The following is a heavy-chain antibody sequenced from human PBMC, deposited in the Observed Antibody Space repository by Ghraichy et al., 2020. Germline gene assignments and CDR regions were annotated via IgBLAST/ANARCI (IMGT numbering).Heavy chain of an antibody. Sequence: SETLYLTCAVYGGSLSGYYWTWIRQPPGKGLEWIGEVNHRGNTKHNPSLNSRVTISADTSRNQFSLRLTSVTAADTAVYYCASLFPFDYWGQGTLVTVSS. D-gene: IGHD3-10*02. CDR2: VNHRGNT. CDR3: ASLFPFDY. V-gene: IGHV4-34*01. CDR1: GGSLSGYY. J-gene: IGHJ4*02.